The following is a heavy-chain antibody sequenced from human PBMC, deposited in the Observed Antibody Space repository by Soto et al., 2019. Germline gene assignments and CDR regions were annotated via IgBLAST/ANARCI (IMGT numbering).Heavy chain of an antibody. D-gene: IGHD3-22*01. CDR3: ARTTNYYDSSGYYFPAEYFQH. CDR2: ISGSGANT. CDR1: GFTFSNYA. V-gene: IGHV3-23*01. J-gene: IGHJ1*01. Sequence: GGSLRLSCSASGFTFSNYAMSWVRRAPGRGLEWVSTISGSGANTYYPDSVKGRFTISRDNSKNTLYLQMNSLRAEDTAVYYCARTTNYYDSSGYYFPAEYFQHWGQGT.